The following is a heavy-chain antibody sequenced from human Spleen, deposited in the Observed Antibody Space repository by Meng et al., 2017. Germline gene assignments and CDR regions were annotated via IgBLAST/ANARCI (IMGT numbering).Heavy chain of an antibody. Sequence: GGSLRLSCKGFGDTFMNYWLGCVRQMPGGGLEWMGFIYPGDSDTRNSPSFQGQVTTSADKSISTAYLQWSSLQAADTAMYYCARLLSLTSTYCSGGSCSSDYFDYWGQGTLVTVSS. J-gene: IGHJ4*02. CDR1: GDTFMNYW. V-gene: IGHV5-51*01. CDR3: ARLLSLTSTYCSGGSCSSDYFDY. D-gene: IGHD2-15*01. CDR2: IYPGDSDT.